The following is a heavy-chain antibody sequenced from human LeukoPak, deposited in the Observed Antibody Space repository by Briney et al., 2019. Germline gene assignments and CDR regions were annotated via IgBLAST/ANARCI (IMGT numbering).Heavy chain of an antibody. J-gene: IGHJ6*02. CDR2: IYYSGST. V-gene: IGHV4-31*03. CDR1: AGSISSGGYY. D-gene: IGHD3-9*01. Sequence: SETLSLTCTVSAGSISSGGYYWSWIRQHLGKGLEWIGYIYYSGSTYYNPSLKSRVTISVDTSKNQFSLKLSSVTAADTAVYYCARVGYYDILTGSEYYYGMDVWGQGTTVTVSS. CDR3: ARVGYYDILTGSEYYYGMDV.